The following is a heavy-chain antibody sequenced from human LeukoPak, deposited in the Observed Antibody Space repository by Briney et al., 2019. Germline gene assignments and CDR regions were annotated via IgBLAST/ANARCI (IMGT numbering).Heavy chain of an antibody. Sequence: SVKVSCKASGGTFSSYAISWVRQAPGQGLEWMGGIIPIFGTANYAQKFQGRVTITADESTSTAYVELSSLRSEDTAVYYCASQAGFKGNYYDSSRSWIFDYWGQGTLVTVSS. J-gene: IGHJ4*02. CDR3: ASQAGFKGNYYDSSRSWIFDY. D-gene: IGHD3-22*01. V-gene: IGHV1-69*13. CDR1: GGTFSSYA. CDR2: IIPIFGTA.